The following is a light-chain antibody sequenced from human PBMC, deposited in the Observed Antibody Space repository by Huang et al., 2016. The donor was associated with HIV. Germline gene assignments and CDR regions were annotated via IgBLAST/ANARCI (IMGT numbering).Light chain of an antibody. Sequence: EIVLTQSPATLSLSPGERATLSCRASQSVSSYLAWYQQKPGQAPRLLIYDASNRATGIPARFSGSGSWTDFTLTISSLEPEDFAVYYCQQRSNWPYTFGQGTKLEIK. CDR3: QQRSNWPYT. CDR1: QSVSSY. V-gene: IGKV3-11*01. J-gene: IGKJ2*01. CDR2: DAS.